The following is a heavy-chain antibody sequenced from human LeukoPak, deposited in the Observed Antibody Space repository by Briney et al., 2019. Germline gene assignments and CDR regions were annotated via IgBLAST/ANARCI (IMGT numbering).Heavy chain of an antibody. D-gene: IGHD2-2*01. J-gene: IGHJ5*02. CDR3: ARPGPYCSSTSCPNWFDP. CDR2: IYYSGST. V-gene: IGHV4-39*07. Sequence: SETLSLTCTVSGGSISSSSYYWGWIRQPPGKGLEWIGSIYYSGSTCYNPSLKSRVTISVDTSKNQFSLKLSSVTAADTAVCYCARPGPYCSSTSCPNWFDPWGQGTLVTVSS. CDR1: GGSISSSSYY.